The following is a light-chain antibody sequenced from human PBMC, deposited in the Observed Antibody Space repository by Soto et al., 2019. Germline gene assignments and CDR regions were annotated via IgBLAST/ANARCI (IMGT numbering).Light chain of an antibody. CDR1: PSVSNS. CDR2: DAS. J-gene: IGKJ4*01. V-gene: IGKV3-11*01. Sequence: ESVLTQSPATLSLSPGERATLSCRASPSVSNSLAWYQHKPGQAPRLLIYDASNSATGVTTRFSGSGSVTDFTLTISSLEPEDFAVYYCQQRNQWPPVTFGGGTRVEIK. CDR3: QQRNQWPPVT.